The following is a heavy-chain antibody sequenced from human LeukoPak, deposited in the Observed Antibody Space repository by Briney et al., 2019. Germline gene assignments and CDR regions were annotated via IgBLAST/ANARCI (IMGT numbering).Heavy chain of an antibody. D-gene: IGHD2-2*03. CDR2: ISDDGSSK. V-gene: IGHV3-30*01. CDR1: GFTXXXXA. J-gene: IGHJ3*02. CDR3: ARVDDLDAFDI. Sequence: PGGSLRLSCVTSGFTXXXXATHWVRQGPXXGXXWVAVISDDGSSKFYADSVKGRFTIFRDNSKNTLFLQINSLRPEDTAVYYCARVDDLDAFDIWGQGTLVTFSS.